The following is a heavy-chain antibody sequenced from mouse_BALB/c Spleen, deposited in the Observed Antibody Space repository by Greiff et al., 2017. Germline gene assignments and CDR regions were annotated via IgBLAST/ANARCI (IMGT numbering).Heavy chain of an antibody. CDR1: GFSLSSYG. V-gene: IGHV2-2*02. CDR3: ARNSAYGNYGFAY. Sequence: QVQLKQSGPGLVQPSQSLSITCTVSGFSLSSYGVHWVRQSPGKGLEWLGVIWSGGSTDYNAAFISRLSISKDNSKSQVFFKMNSLQANDTAIYYCARNSAYGNYGFAYWGQGTLVTVSA. D-gene: IGHD2-1*01. CDR2: IWSGGST. J-gene: IGHJ3*01.